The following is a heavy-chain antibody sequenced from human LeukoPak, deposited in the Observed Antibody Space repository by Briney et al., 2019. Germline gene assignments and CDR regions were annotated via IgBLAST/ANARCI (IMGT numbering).Heavy chain of an antibody. Sequence: GGSLTLSCAVSGYTFSSYWMQWVRHAPGGGLVWVSRINCDGRSTSYAGSVKGRFTISRDNAKNTLYLQMNSLRAENTAVYYAAKDQQDDDFGSGTTNWFDPWGQGTLVTVSS. CDR3: AKDQQDDDFGSGTTNWFDP. J-gene: IGHJ5*02. CDR2: INCDGRST. CDR1: GYTFSSYW. V-gene: IGHV3-74*01. D-gene: IGHD3-3*01.